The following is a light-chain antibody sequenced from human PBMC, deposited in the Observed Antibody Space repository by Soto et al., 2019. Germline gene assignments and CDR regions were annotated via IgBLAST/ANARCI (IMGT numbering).Light chain of an antibody. V-gene: IGKV3-15*01. CDR1: QSVSGK. Sequence: EVLMTQSPATLSLSPGERATLSCRASQSVSGKLAWYQQKPGQAPRLLIYGTSTRAAGIPARFSGRGSGTEFTFTISSLQSEDFAVYHCQQYHDWPITFGQGTRLEIK. J-gene: IGKJ5*01. CDR3: QQYHDWPIT. CDR2: GTS.